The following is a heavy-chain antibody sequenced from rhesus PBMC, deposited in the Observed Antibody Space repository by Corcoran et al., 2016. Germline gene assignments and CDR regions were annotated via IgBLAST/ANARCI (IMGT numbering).Heavy chain of an antibody. D-gene: IGHD2-39*01. J-gene: IGHJ4*01. CDR1: GDSVSRGYW. CDR3: TRAPYF. Sequence: QVQLQESGPPVVKPSETLSLTCAVSGDSVSRGYWWGWVRRSPGKGLEGVGGFYGRDGNSAYNPSLKSRGTISRDTSKNQVSLKLTSATAADTAVYYCTRAPYFWGQGVLVTVSP. V-gene: IGHV4-93*01. CDR2: FYGRDGNS.